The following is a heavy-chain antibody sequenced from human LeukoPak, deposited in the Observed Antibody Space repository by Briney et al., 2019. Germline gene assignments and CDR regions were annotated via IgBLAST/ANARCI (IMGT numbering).Heavy chain of an antibody. J-gene: IGHJ4*02. V-gene: IGHV3-21*01. CDR2: ISSSSSYI. CDR3: ARDWEYSSSRFDY. Sequence: GGSLRLSCAASGFTFTSYAMSWVRQAPGKGLEWVSSISSSSSYIYYADSVKGRFTISRDNAKNSLYLQMNSLRAEDTAVYYCARDWEYSSSRFDYWGQGTLVTVSS. CDR1: GFTFTSYA. D-gene: IGHD6-6*01.